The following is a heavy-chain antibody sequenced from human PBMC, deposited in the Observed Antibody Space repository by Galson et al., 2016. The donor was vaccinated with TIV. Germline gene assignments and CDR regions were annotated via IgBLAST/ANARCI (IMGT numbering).Heavy chain of an antibody. D-gene: IGHD3-3*01. CDR1: GFIVNNNQ. J-gene: IGHJ6*02. V-gene: IGHV3-53*01. CDR2: IYSDGRP. CDR3: ARDRYYDASGYYFYYYGMDV. Sequence: SCAASGFIVNNNQMSWVRQAPGKGLEWISVIYSDGRPYYANSVAGRFTISRDDSKNTLYLQMTSLRAEDTAVYYCARDRYYDASGYYFYYYGMDVWGQGTTVTVSS.